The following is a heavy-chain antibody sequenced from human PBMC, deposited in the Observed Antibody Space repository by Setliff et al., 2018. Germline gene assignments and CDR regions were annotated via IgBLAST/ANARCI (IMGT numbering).Heavy chain of an antibody. D-gene: IGHD6-19*01. CDR1: GGSISSGSYW. J-gene: IGHJ4*02. Sequence: PSETLSLTCTVSGGSISSGSYWWSWIRQSAGKGLEWIGCVYTAGGTNYNPSLESRGTISVDTSKNQFSLELTSVTAADTAVYYCARGIAVAGFDYWGQGTLVTVSS. CDR2: VYTAGGT. CDR3: ARGIAVAGFDY. V-gene: IGHV4-61*02.